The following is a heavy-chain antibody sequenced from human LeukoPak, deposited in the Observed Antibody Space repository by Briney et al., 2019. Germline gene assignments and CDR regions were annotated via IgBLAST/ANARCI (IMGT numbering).Heavy chain of an antibody. D-gene: IGHD3-10*01. J-gene: IGHJ4*01. CDR1: GGSFSGYY. CDR2: IYYSGST. V-gene: IGHV4-59*01. Sequence: PSETLSLTCAVYGGSFSGYYWSWIRQPPGKGLEWIGYIYYSGSTNYNPSLKSRVTISVDTSKNQFSLKLSSVTAADTAIYYCARDSNRYGSGTYFLLDYWGHGALFTVSS. CDR3: ARDSNRYGSGTYFLLDY.